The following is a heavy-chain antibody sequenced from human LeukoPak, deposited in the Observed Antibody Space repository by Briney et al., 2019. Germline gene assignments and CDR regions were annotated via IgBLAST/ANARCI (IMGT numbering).Heavy chain of an antibody. D-gene: IGHD3-22*01. CDR2: ISYDGSNK. Sequence: PGGSLRLSCAASGFTFGSYGMHWVRQAPGKGLEWVAVISYDGSNKYYADSVKGRFTISRDNSKNTLYLQMNSLRAEDTAVYYCAKADDSSGYYFWGQGTLVTVSS. CDR3: AKADDSSGYYF. CDR1: GFTFGSYG. V-gene: IGHV3-30*18. J-gene: IGHJ4*02.